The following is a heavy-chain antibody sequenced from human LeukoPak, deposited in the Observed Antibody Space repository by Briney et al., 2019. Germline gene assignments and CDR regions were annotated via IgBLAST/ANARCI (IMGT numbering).Heavy chain of an antibody. Sequence: SETLSLTCTVSGGSISSSSYYWGWIRQRPGQGLEWIGSIYYSGSTYYNPSIKSRVTISVDTSKNQFSLKLSPVTAADTAVYYCARDWDYDFWSGAFPNWFDPWGQGTLVTVSS. CDR3: ARDWDYDFWSGAFPNWFDP. J-gene: IGHJ5*02. CDR2: IYYSGST. V-gene: IGHV4-39*07. D-gene: IGHD3-3*01. CDR1: GGSISSSSYY.